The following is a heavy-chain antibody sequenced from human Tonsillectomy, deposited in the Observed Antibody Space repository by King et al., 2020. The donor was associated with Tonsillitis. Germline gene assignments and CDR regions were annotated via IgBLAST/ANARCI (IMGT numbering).Heavy chain of an antibody. CDR3: TRPYYYDSSGYPCY. CDR1: GYTFTGYY. V-gene: IGHV1-2*02. Sequence: QLVQSGAEVKKPGASVKVSCKASGYTFTGYYIHWVRQAPGQGLEWMGWINPSNGGTNYAQKFQGRVTMTRDTSISTAYMELSRLRSDDTAMYYCTRPYYYDSSGYPCYWDQGTLVTVSS. D-gene: IGHD3-22*01. CDR2: INPSNGGT. J-gene: IGHJ4*02.